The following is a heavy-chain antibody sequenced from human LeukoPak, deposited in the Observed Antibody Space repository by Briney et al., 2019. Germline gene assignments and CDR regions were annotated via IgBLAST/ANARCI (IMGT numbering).Heavy chain of an antibody. Sequence: PGGSLRLSCAASGFTVSNNYMSWVRQAPGKGLEWVSAISGSGGSTYYADSVKGRFTISRDNSKNTLYLQTNSLRAEDTAVYYCAKDRRIQLWLGFDYWGQGTLVTVSS. CDR2: ISGSGGST. V-gene: IGHV3-23*01. J-gene: IGHJ4*02. D-gene: IGHD5-18*01. CDR3: AKDRRIQLWLGFDY. CDR1: GFTVSNNY.